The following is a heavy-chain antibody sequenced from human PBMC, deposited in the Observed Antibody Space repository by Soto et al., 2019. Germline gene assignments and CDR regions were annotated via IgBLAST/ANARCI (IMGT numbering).Heavy chain of an antibody. V-gene: IGHV3-48*02. D-gene: IGHD6-13*01. J-gene: IGHJ6*02. CDR2: ISGSSSTI. Sequence: EVQLVESGGGLVQPGGSLRLSCAASGFTFSSYSMNWVRQAPGKGLEWISYISGSSSTIYYADSVKGRFTIARDNARNPLDLQMNSLRDEDTDVYYCARDQYSSGWLSMDVWGQGTTVTVSS. CDR1: GFTFSSYS. CDR3: ARDQYSSGWLSMDV.